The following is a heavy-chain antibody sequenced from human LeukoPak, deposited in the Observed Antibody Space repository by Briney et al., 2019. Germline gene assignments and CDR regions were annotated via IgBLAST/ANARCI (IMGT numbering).Heavy chain of an antibody. CDR3: GGRWLQFDYFDY. D-gene: IGHD5-24*01. CDR1: GYTFTGYY. V-gene: IGHV1-2*02. Sequence: ASVKVSCKASGYTFTGYYMHWVRQAPGQGLEWMGWINPNSGGTNYAQKFQGRVAMTRDTSISTAYMELSRLRSDDTAVYYCGGRWLQFDYFDYWGQGTLVTVSS. CDR2: INPNSGGT. J-gene: IGHJ4*02.